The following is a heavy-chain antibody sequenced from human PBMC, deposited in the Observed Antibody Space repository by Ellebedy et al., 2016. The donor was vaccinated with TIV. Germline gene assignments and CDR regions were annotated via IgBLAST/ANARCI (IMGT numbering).Heavy chain of an antibody. J-gene: IGHJ4*02. Sequence: GESLKISCAASGFTFNNYAMSWVRQAPGKGLEWVSGLFGSGGGISYGDSVKGRFTISRDNSKNTVDLQMNSLRAEDKAVYYCAKGRGGGSDSSAPRYYFDYWGLGTLVTVSS. CDR3: AKGRGGGSDSSAPRYYFDY. CDR1: GFTFNNYA. D-gene: IGHD3-22*01. CDR2: LFGSGGGI. V-gene: IGHV3-23*01.